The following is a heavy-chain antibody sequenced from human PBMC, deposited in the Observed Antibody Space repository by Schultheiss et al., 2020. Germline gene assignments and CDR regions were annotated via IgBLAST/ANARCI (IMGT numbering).Heavy chain of an antibody. CDR1: GFTFSSYD. V-gene: IGHV3-13*01. Sequence: GGSLRLSCAASGFTFSSYDMHWVRQATGKGLEWVSAIGTAGDTYYPGSVKGRFTISRENAKNSLYLQMNSLRAEDTAVYYCARDLHTTIFGVVIGACGMDVWGQGTTVTVSS. D-gene: IGHD3-3*01. J-gene: IGHJ6*02. CDR2: IGTAGDT. CDR3: ARDLHTTIFGVVIGACGMDV.